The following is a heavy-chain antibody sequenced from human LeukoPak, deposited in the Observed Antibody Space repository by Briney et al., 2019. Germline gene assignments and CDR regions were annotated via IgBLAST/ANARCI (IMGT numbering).Heavy chain of an antibody. D-gene: IGHD2/OR15-2a*01. V-gene: IGHV2-5*01. J-gene: IGHJ5*02. CDR3: AHSVSDNSFLQKNPRPNWFDP. CDR1: GFSLSTSRVG. Sequence: ESGPTLVKPTQTLTLTCTFSGFSLSTSRVGVGWIRQPPGKALEWLALIYWNDDKRYSPSLKSRLTITKDTSKNQVVLIMTNTDPVDTATYYCAHSVSDNSFLQKNPRPNWFDPWGQGTLVTVSS. CDR2: IYWNDDK.